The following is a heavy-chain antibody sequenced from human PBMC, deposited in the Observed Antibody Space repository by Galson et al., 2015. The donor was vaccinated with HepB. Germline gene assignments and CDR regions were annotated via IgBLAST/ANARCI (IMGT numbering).Heavy chain of an antibody. CDR3: AREGASYDFWSGYYSYGMDV. CDR2: ISYDGSNK. D-gene: IGHD3-3*01. J-gene: IGHJ6*02. V-gene: IGHV3-30*04. CDR1: GFTFSSYA. Sequence: SLRLSCAASGFTFSSYAMHWVRQAPGKGLEWVAVISYDGSNKYYADSVKGRFTISRGNSKNTLYLQMNSLRAEDTAVYYCAREGASYDFWSGYYSYGMDVWGQGTTVTVSS.